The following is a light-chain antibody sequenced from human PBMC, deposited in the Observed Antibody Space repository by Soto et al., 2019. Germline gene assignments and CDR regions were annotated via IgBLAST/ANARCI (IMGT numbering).Light chain of an antibody. J-gene: IGKJ4*01. CDR1: QDITNY. CDR3: QQYDNLPFV. Sequence: DIQMSQSPSSLSASVGDGVTITCQASQDITNYLNWYQHKPGKPTKLLIYDASNLETGVPSRFSGSGSGTAFTFIISSLQPEDIATDYCQQYDNLPFVFGGGTKVEIK. V-gene: IGKV1-33*01. CDR2: DAS.